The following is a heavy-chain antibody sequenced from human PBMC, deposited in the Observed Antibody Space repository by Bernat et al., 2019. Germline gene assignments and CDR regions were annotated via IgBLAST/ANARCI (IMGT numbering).Heavy chain of an antibody. V-gene: IGHV3-30-3*01. CDR2: ISYDGANR. CDR3: ARVASQSYSDNWEKGVGWFDP. CDR1: GFTFSNYA. Sequence: QVQLVESGGGVVQPGRSLRLSCAASGFTFSNYALQWVRQAPGKGLEWVAVISYDGANRYYTGSVTRRCTVSRDNSKNTMYLQMSNVRLEDTAVYFCARVASQSYSDNWEKGVGWFDPWGQGTLVTVSS. D-gene: IGHD1-1*01. J-gene: IGHJ5*02.